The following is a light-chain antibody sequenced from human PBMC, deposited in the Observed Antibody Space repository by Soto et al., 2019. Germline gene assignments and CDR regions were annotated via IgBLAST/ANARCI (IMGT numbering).Light chain of an antibody. CDR3: AAWDATLDCYV. CDR1: SSNLGDNT. V-gene: IGLV1-44*01. Sequence: QSVLTQPPSASGTPGQRVTISCSTSSSNLGDNTVNWYQHVPGTAHKLLIYSYDQRPSGVPDRFSGSRSGTSASLAISGLQSEDEADYYCAAWDATLDCYVFGTGTKVTVL. CDR2: SYD. J-gene: IGLJ1*01.